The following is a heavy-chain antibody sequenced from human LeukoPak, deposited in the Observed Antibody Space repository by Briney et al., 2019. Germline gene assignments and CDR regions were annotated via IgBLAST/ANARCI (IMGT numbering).Heavy chain of an antibody. CDR1: AGSISSYY. V-gene: IGHV4-59*01. J-gene: IGHJ3*02. CDR3: ARAPSAARVAFDI. Sequence: SETLSFTCTASAGSISSYYWSWIRQAPGNGLKWIGYIHYSGSTNYNPSLKSRVTISVDTSKNQFSLKLSSVTAADTAVYYCARAPSAARVAFDIWGQGTMVTVSS. CDR2: IHYSGST. D-gene: IGHD2-15*01.